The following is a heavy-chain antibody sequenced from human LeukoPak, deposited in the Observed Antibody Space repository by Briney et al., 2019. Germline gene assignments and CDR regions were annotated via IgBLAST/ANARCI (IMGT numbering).Heavy chain of an antibody. D-gene: IGHD2-2*01. CDR1: GYSFTSYW. CDR2: IYPGDSDT. V-gene: IGHV5-51*01. J-gene: IGHJ3*02. CDR3: ASHTGYCSSMSCCHAFDI. Sequence: GESLDLTCKGSGYSFTSYWIGWVRQMPGKGLEWMGIIYPGDSDTRYSPSFQGQVTISADKSISTAYLQWSSLKASDTAMYYCASHTGYCSSMSCCHAFDICGARAMVTVSS.